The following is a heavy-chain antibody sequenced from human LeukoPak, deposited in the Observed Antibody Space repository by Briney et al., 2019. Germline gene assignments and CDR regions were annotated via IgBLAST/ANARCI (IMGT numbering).Heavy chain of an antibody. D-gene: IGHD6-13*01. CDR2: ISGSGGST. Sequence: PGGSLRLSCAASGFTFSSYSMSWVRQAPGKGLEWVSAISGSGGSTYYADSVKGLFTISRDNSKNTLYLQMNSLRAEDTAVYYCAKDRIAAAVHDAFDIWGQGTMVTVSS. CDR1: GFTFSSYS. J-gene: IGHJ3*02. CDR3: AKDRIAAAVHDAFDI. V-gene: IGHV3-23*01.